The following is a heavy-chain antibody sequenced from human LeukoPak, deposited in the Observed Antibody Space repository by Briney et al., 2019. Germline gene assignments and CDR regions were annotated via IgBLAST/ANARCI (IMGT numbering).Heavy chain of an antibody. V-gene: IGHV1-69*04. CDR2: IIPILGIA. CDR1: GGTFSSYA. D-gene: IGHD4/OR15-4a*01. CDR3: ASGPSMVVTGKGAFDI. J-gene: IGHJ3*02. Sequence: VASVKVSCKASGGTFSSYAISWVRQAPGQGLEWMGRIIPILGIANYAQKFQGRVTITADKSTSTAYMELSSLRSEDTAVYYCASGPSMVVTGKGAFDIWGQGTMVTVSS.